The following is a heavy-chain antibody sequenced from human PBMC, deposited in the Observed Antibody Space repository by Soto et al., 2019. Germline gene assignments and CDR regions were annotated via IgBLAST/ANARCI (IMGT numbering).Heavy chain of an antibody. CDR2: LSYDGSNK. CDR1: GFIFSTYG. J-gene: IGHJ4*02. V-gene: IGHV3-30*18. CDR3: AKVGYSGPLDY. D-gene: IGHD1-26*01. Sequence: QVQLVESGGGVVQPGRSLRLSCAASGFIFSTYGMHWVRQAPGKGLEWVAVLSYDGSNKHYADSVEGRFSISRDNSKNTLYLQMNSLRAEDTAVYYCAKVGYSGPLDYWGQGTLFTVSS.